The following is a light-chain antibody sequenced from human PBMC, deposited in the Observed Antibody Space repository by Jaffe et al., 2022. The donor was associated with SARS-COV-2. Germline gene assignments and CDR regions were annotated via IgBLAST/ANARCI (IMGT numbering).Light chain of an antibody. J-gene: IGLJ3*02. CDR2: RNN. Sequence: QSVLTQPSSASGTPGQRVTISCSGSSSNIGSNYVYWYQQLPGTAPRLLIYRNNQRPSGVPDRFSGSKPGTSASLAISGLRSEDEADYYCAAWDDSLSGWVFGGGTQLTVL. V-gene: IGLV1-47*01. CDR1: SSNIGSNY. CDR3: AAWDDSLSGWV.